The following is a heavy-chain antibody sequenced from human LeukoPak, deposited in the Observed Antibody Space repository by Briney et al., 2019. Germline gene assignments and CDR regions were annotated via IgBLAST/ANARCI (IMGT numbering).Heavy chain of an antibody. V-gene: IGHV3-48*02. CDR3: ARDSSGRSEFEY. CDR1: GFTFSYYG. Sequence: GSLRLSCAASGFTFSYYGMDWVRQAPGKGLEWVSYISSSGSDKYYADSVKGRFTISRDNAKYSLYLQMNSLTEEDTAVYYCARDSSGRSEFEYWGQGTVVTVSS. J-gene: IGHJ4*02. CDR2: ISSSGSDK. D-gene: IGHD6-19*01.